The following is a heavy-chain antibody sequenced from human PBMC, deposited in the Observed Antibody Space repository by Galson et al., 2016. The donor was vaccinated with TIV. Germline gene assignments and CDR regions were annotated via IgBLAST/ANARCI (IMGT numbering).Heavy chain of an antibody. CDR3: ARATNYYDNWFDP. Sequence: SVKVSCKASGVTFNSYAISWVRQAPGQGLEWMGGITAIFRTANYAQKFQGRVTITADESTSTAYMDLSSLRSEDTAVYYCARATNYYDNWFDPWGQGALVTVSS. D-gene: IGHD3-10*01. V-gene: IGHV1-69*13. J-gene: IGHJ5*02. CDR1: GVTFNSYA. CDR2: ITAIFRTA.